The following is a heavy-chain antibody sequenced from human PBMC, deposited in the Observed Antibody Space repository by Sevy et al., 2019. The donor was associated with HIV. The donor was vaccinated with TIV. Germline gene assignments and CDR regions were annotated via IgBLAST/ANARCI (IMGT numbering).Heavy chain of an antibody. J-gene: IGHJ5*02. Sequence: GGSLRLSCAASGFTFSNYAMSWVRQAPGKGLEWVSAISGSGGRIYYADSVKGRFTISRDNSKNSLNLQMNSLRAEDTAVYYCTRNGGAFDNGFDPWGQGTLVTVSS. D-gene: IGHD2-8*01. V-gene: IGHV3-23*01. CDR2: ISGSGGRI. CDR1: GFTFSNYA. CDR3: TRNGGAFDNGFDP.